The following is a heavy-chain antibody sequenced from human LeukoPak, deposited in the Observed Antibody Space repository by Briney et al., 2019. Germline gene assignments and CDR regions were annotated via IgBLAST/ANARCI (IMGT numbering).Heavy chain of an antibody. CDR2: IGISDDT. CDR1: GFTLRSYD. Sequence: GGSLRLSCAASGFTLRSYDMHWVRQVTGKGLEWVSAIGISDDTYYQGSVKGRFTIARADAKNSLYLQMNSLRAEDTGLYYCVRAGWELDYWGQGAPVTVSS. V-gene: IGHV3-13*01. CDR3: VRAGWELDY. D-gene: IGHD4-23*01. J-gene: IGHJ4*02.